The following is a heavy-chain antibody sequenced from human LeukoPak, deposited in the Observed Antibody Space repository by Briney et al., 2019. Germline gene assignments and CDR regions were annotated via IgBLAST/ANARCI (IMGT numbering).Heavy chain of an antibody. CDR3: ANKAATVTDYILDY. CDR1: GFTFSSYS. V-gene: IGHV3-23*01. D-gene: IGHD4-17*01. J-gene: IGHJ4*02. Sequence: PGGSLRLSCAASGFTFSSYSMNWVRQAPGKGLEWVSAISGSGGSTYYADSVKGRFTISRDNSKNTLYLQMNSLRAEDTAVYYCANKAATVTDYILDYWGQGTLVTVSS. CDR2: ISGSGGST.